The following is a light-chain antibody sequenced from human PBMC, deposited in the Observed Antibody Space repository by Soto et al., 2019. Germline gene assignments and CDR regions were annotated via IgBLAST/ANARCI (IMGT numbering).Light chain of an antibody. CDR1: SGHSNYA. V-gene: IGLV4-69*01. CDR2: VNSDGSH. Sequence: QPVLTQSPSASASLGASVKLTCTLSSGHSNYAIAWHQQQPEKGPRYLMKVNSDGSHTKGDGIPDRFSGSSSGAERYLSISSLQPEDEADYYCQTWGDGIHVFGTGTKVTVL. J-gene: IGLJ1*01. CDR3: QTWGDGIHV.